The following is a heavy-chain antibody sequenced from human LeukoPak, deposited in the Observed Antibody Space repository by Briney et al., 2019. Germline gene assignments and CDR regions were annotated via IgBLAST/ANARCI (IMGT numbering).Heavy chain of an antibody. CDR3: ARDHCSASSCYEDYYNGLAV. J-gene: IGHJ6*02. Sequence: VASVKVSCKASGYTFTAYYLQWVRLAPGQGLEWMGWINPKSGGTEYAQRFQGRVTLTRDTSISTAYMELSRLRSDDTAVYYCARDHCSASSCYEDYYNGLAVWGQGTTVAVSS. D-gene: IGHD2-2*01. CDR1: GYTFTAYY. CDR2: INPKSGGT. V-gene: IGHV1-2*02.